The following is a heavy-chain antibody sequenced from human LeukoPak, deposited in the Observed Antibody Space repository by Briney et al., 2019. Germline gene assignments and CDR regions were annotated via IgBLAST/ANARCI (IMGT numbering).Heavy chain of an antibody. V-gene: IGHV1-2*06. CDR1: GYTFTGYY. Sequence: ASVKVSCKASGYTFTGYYMHWVRQAPGQGLEWMGRINPNSGGTNYAQKFQGRVTMTRDTSISTACMELSRLRSDDTAVYYCARDYEGGELLYHYWGQGTLVTVSS. CDR2: INPNSGGT. J-gene: IGHJ4*02. CDR3: ARDYEGGELLYHY. D-gene: IGHD1-26*01.